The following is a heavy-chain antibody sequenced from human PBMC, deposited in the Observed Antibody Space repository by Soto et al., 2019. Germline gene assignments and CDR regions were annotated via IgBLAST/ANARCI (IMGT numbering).Heavy chain of an antibody. CDR3: PGHSGSLVGPTASPNYFDS. D-gene: IGHD1-26*01. CDR2: IYYSGST. CDR1: GGSISSGGYY. J-gene: IGHJ4*02. Sequence: SETLSLTCTVSGGSISSGGYYWSWIRQHQGKGLEWIGYIYYSGSTYYNPSLKSRATISVDTTKNQFSLKLSSVTAENTAVYYSPGHSGSLVGPTASPNYFDSWGQGPLVTVSS. V-gene: IGHV4-31*03.